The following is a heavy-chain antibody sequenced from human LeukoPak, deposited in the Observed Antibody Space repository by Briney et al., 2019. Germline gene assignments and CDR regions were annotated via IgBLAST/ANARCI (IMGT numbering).Heavy chain of an antibody. J-gene: IGHJ4*02. D-gene: IGHD6-19*01. CDR3: AKETRVAGWYSDY. CDR2: INDSGGNT. Sequence: PGGSLRLSCAASGFTFSSYAMSWVRQAPGKGLEWVSSINDSGGNTYNADSVKGRFTISRDNSKNTLYLQMNSLRAEDTAVYYCAKETRVAGWYSDYWGQGTLVAVSS. CDR1: GFTFSSYA. V-gene: IGHV3-23*01.